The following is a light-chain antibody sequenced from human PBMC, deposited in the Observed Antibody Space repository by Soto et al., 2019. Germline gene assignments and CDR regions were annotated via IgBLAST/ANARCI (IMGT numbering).Light chain of an antibody. Sequence: QSALTQPASVSGSPGQSITISCTGTSSDVGNYNLVSWYQQHPGKAPKLMIYEVNKRPSGVSNRFSGSKSGNTASLTISGLQAEDEADYYCCSYAGSSTSVFGGGTQLTVL. CDR3: CSYAGSSTSV. CDR2: EVN. J-gene: IGLJ7*01. V-gene: IGLV2-23*02. CDR1: SSDVGNYNL.